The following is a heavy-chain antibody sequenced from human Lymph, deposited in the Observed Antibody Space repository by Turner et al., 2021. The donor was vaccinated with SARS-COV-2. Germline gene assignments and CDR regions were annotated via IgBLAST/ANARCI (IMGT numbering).Heavy chain of an antibody. Sequence: QVQLVESGRGVVQPGTSLRRSCAASGFTFSSHGMHWVRQAPGKGLEWVAVIWYDGSNKYYADSVKGRFTISRDNSENTVYLQMNSLRAEDTAVYYCAREGDALAGGMDVWGQGTTVTVSS. CDR3: AREGDALAGGMDV. J-gene: IGHJ6*02. CDR2: IWYDGSNK. V-gene: IGHV3-33*01. D-gene: IGHD2-15*01. CDR1: GFTFSSHG.